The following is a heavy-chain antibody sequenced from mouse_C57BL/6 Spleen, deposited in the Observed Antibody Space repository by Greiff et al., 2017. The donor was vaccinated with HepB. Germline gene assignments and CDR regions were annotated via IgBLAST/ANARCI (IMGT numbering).Heavy chain of an antibody. CDR2: IDPEDGDT. Sequence: EVMLVESGAELVRPGASVKLSCTASGFNIKDYYMHWVKQRPEQGLEWIGRIDPEDGDTEYAPKFQGKATMTADTSSNTAYLQLSSLTSEDTAVYYCTTALYYDYGYYAMDYWGQGTSVTVSS. CDR1: GFNIKDYY. V-gene: IGHV14-1*01. CDR3: TTALYYDYGYYAMDY. D-gene: IGHD2-4*01. J-gene: IGHJ4*01.